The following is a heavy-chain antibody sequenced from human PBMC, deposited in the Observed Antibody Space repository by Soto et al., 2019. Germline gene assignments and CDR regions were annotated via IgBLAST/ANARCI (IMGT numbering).Heavy chain of an antibody. CDR2: ISGSGGST. D-gene: IGHD3-22*01. V-gene: IGHV3-23*01. CDR3: ARETPAYYYDSSGYYGDAFDI. Sequence: WGSLRLSCAASGFTFISYAIIFFRHSPFKWLEWVSAISGSGGSTYYADSVKGRFTISRDNSKNSLYLQMNSLRAEDTAVYYCARETPAYYYDSSGYYGDAFDIWGQGTMVTVSS. CDR1: GFTFISYA. J-gene: IGHJ3*02.